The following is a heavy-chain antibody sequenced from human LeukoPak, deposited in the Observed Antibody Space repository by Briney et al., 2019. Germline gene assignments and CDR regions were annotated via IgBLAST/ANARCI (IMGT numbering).Heavy chain of an antibody. CDR3: AREGYPSYDSSGYYIDY. J-gene: IGHJ4*02. D-gene: IGHD3-22*01. CDR1: GGSFSGYY. Sequence: SETLSLTCAVYGGSFSGYYWSWIRQPPGKGLEWIGEINHSGSTNYNPSLKSRVTISVDTSKNQFSLKLSSVTAADTAVYYCAREGYPSYDSSGYYIDYWGQGTLVTVSS. V-gene: IGHV4-34*01. CDR2: INHSGST.